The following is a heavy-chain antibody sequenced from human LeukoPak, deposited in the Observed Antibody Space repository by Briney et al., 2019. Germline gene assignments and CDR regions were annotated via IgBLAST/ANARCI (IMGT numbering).Heavy chain of an antibody. CDR2: INPNTGDT. Sequence: RASVKVSCKASGYTLTGYYMYWVRQAPGEGLEWMGWINPNTGDTNYAQNFQGRVTMTRDTSISTVYMELSRLRYDDTAVYYCARDATAKAYQVLCGPNYFDPWGQGTLVTVSS. CDR3: ARDATAKAYQVLCGPNYFDP. V-gene: IGHV1-2*02. J-gene: IGHJ5*02. D-gene: IGHD2-2*01. CDR1: GYTLTGYY.